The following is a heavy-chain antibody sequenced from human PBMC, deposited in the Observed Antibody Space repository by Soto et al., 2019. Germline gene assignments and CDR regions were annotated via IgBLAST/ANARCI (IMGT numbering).Heavy chain of an antibody. CDR2: IYYSGST. D-gene: IGHD3-22*01. J-gene: IGHJ4*02. V-gene: IGHV4-31*03. CDR3: ARGQMSSGYYY. CDR1: GSSIISGGYY. Sequence: SETLSLTCTVSGSSIISGGYYFICIRQHPWKGLEWIGYIYYSGSTYYNPSLKSRVTISVDTSKNQFSLKLSSVTAADTAVYYCARGQMSSGYYYWGQGTLVTVSS.